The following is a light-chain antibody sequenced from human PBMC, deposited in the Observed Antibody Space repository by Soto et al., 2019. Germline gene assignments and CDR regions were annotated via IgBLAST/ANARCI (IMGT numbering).Light chain of an antibody. J-gene: IGKJ4*01. Sequence: EIVLKQSPDTLSLSSGERATLSCRASQSARSNYLAWYQQKPGQAPRFLIYDATSRATGIPDRFSGSGSETDFTLTISRLVPEEIAVYYCQQYGSTPLTFGGGTKVDIK. V-gene: IGKV3-20*01. CDR3: QQYGSTPLT. CDR1: QSARSNY. CDR2: DAT.